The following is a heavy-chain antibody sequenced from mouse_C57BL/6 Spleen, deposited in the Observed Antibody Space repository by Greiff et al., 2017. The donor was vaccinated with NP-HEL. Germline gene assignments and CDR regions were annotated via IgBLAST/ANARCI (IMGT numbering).Heavy chain of an antibody. Sequence: QVQLQQSGAELVKPGASVKISCKASGYAFSSYWMNWVKQRPGKGLEWIGQIYPGDGDTNYNGKFKGKATLTADKSSSTAYMQLSSLTSEDSAVYFCARSATDWVFDYWGQGTTLTVSS. V-gene: IGHV1-80*01. J-gene: IGHJ2*01. CDR3: ARSATDWVFDY. D-gene: IGHD4-1*01. CDR1: GYAFSSYW. CDR2: IYPGDGDT.